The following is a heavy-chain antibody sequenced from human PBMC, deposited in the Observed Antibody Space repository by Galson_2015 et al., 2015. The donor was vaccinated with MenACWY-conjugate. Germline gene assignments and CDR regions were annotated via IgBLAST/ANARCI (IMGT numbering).Heavy chain of an antibody. CDR2: IRGSGDST. CDR3: VVNSYGS. J-gene: IGHJ4*02. V-gene: IGHV3-64D*06. Sequence: SLRLSCAASGFAFSNYHLHWVRQAPGKGLEYVAAIRGSGDSTYYADSVKGRFTISRDSSKNTLSLHMSSLGTEDTAVYYCVVNSYGSWGQGTLVTVSS. CDR1: GFAFSNYH. D-gene: IGHD2/OR15-2a*01.